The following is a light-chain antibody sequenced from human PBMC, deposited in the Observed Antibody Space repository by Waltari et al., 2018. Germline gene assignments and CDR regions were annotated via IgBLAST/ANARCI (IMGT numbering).Light chain of an antibody. CDR3: AAWDDTLEGCV. J-gene: IGLJ1*01. Sequence: QSVLTQPPSASGAPGQAVTISCSGGSSNIGGNPVSWYQQVPGTAPKLLLYFTTQRPSGVPDRFSGSKSDTSASLAISGLQSDDEADYYCAAWDDTLEGCVFGTGTKVTVL. CDR2: FTT. CDR1: SSNIGGNP. V-gene: IGLV1-44*01.